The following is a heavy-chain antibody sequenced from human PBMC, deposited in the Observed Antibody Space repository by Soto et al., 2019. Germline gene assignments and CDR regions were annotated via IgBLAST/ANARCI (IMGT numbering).Heavy chain of an antibody. CDR1: GGSINSNNYY. J-gene: IGHJ4*02. D-gene: IGHD2-15*01. V-gene: IGHV4-39*01. CDR3: AKVVVAATRHTDFDS. Sequence: KPSETLSLTCTVSGGSINSNNYYWSWIRQPPGKGLAWIASLYNDGSTYYSPSLKSRVTISADTSKNQFSLNLKSVTAADTAVYYCAKVVVAATRHTDFDSWGQGTLVTVSS. CDR2: LYNDGST.